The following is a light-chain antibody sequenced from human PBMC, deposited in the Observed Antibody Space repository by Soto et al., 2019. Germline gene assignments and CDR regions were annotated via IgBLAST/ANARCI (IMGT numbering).Light chain of an antibody. CDR1: QSLLHITVETF. CDR2: EVS. V-gene: IGKV2D-29*02. J-gene: IGKJ5*01. Sequence: DVVMTQTQLSLSVAPGQPASISCKSSQSLLHITVETFLFWYLQKPGQSPQLLIYEVSTRVSGVPDRFSGSGSGTDFTLEISRVETDDVGIYYCMQSTQLPPTFGQGTRLGIE. CDR3: MQSTQLPPT.